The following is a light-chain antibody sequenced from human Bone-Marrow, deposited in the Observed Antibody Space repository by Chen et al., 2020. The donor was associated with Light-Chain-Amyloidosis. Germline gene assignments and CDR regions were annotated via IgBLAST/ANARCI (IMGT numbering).Light chain of an antibody. Sequence: EIVLTQSPGPLSFSPGEGANLSCRASQTISSNYLTWYQQKFGQAPRRLIYGSSSRATGIPDRFTGSGSGTDFTLTINRLEPEDFAMYYCQQYGTSPLTFGGGTKVEIK. CDR3: QQYGTSPLT. CDR2: GSS. CDR1: QTISSNY. J-gene: IGKJ4*01. V-gene: IGKV3-20*01.